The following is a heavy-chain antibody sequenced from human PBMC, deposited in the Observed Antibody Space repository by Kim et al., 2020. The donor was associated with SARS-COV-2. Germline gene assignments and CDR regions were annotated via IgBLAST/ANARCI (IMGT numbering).Heavy chain of an antibody. V-gene: IGHV3-7*01. CDR1: GFTFSTYW. Sequence: GGSLRLSCEASGFTFSTYWMSWVRQAPGKGLEWVAIIKEDGSDKYYVDSVKGRFIISKDNAKNSLYLQMTSLRGEDTAVYYCAKGGGWSLGPWGQGTLVTVSS. D-gene: IGHD6-19*01. J-gene: IGHJ5*02. CDR3: AKGGGWSLGP. CDR2: IKEDGSDK.